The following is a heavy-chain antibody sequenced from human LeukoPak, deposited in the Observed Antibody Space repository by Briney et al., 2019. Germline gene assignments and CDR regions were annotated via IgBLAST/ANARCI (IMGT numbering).Heavy chain of an antibody. CDR2: ISGGGSRT. J-gene: IGHJ4*02. D-gene: IGHD4-17*01. Sequence: PGGSLRLSCAASGFTVFTFGTYAMGWVRQAPGKGLECVSIISGGGSRTYYAESVKGRFTISRDNSKNTLYVQVNSLRAEDTAVYYCAKGHSDYGTGFDQWGQGTLVTVSS. V-gene: IGHV3-23*01. CDR1: GFTVFTFGTYA. CDR3: AKGHSDYGTGFDQ.